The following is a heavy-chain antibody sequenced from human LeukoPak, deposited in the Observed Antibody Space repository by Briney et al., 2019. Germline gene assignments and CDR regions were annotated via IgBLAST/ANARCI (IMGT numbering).Heavy chain of an antibody. CDR3: ASMTTYCGGDCYFFDY. Sequence: GGSLRHSCAASIFSFSTYSMNWVRQAPGKGLEWVSYISGSSNTMYYADSVKGRFTISRDNAKDSLYLQMNSLRAEDTAVYYCASMTTYCGGDCYFFDYWGQGTLVTVSS. CDR1: IFSFSTYS. J-gene: IGHJ4*02. D-gene: IGHD2-21*02. CDR2: ISGSSNTM. V-gene: IGHV3-48*04.